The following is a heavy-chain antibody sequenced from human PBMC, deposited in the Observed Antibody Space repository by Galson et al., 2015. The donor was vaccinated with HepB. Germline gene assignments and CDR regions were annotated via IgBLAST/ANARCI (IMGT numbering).Heavy chain of an antibody. Sequence: SVKVSCKASGYTFTSYYMHWVRQAPGQGLEWMGIINPSGGSTSYAQKFQGRVTMTRDTSTSTVYMELSSLRSEDTAVYYCARGIAAAGEERLLGFRDFDYWGQGTLVTVSS. V-gene: IGHV1-46*01. CDR3: ARGIAAAGEERLLGFRDFDY. CDR2: INPSGGST. J-gene: IGHJ4*02. D-gene: IGHD6-13*01. CDR1: GYTFTSYY.